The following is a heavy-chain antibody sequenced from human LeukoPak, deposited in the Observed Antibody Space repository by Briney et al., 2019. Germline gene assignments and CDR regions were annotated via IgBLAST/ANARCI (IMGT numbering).Heavy chain of an antibody. CDR2: INPNSGGT. V-gene: IGHV1-2*06. D-gene: IGHD3-16*02. CDR3: ARDRGRLRLGELSLQAY. Sequence: ASVKVSCKASGYTFTGYYMHWVRQAPGQGLEWMGRINPNSGGTTYAQKFQGRVTMTRDTSISTAYMELSRLRSDDTAVYYCARDRGRLRLGELSLQAYWGQGTLVTVSS. CDR1: GYTFTGYY. J-gene: IGHJ4*02.